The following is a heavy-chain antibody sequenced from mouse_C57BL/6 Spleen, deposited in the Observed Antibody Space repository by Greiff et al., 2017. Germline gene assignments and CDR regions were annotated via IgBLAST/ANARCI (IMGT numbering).Heavy chain of an antibody. CDR3: ARGYYYGSTHYYAMDY. CDR1: GYTFTSYW. V-gene: IGHV1-59*01. D-gene: IGHD1-1*01. CDR2: IDPSDSYT. Sequence: LQQPGAELVRPGTSVKLSCKASGYTFTSYWMHWVKQRPGQGLEWIGVIDPSDSYTNYNQKFKGKATLTVDTSSSTAYMQLSSLTSEDSAVYYCARGYYYGSTHYYAMDYWGQGTSVTVSS. J-gene: IGHJ4*01.